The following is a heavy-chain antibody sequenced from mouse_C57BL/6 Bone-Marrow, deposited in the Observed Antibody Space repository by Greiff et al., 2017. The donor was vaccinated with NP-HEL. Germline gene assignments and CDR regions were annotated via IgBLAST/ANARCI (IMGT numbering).Heavy chain of an antibody. J-gene: IGHJ3*01. V-gene: IGHV1-15*01. CDR1: GYTFTDYE. CDR2: IDPETGGT. CDR3: TRTAQAPNAY. Sequence: QVQLQQSGAELVRPGASVTLSCKASGYTFTDYEMHWVKQTPVHGLEWIGAIDPETGGTAYNQKFKGKAILTADKSSSTAYMELRSLTSEDSAVYYCTRTAQAPNAYWGQGTLVTVSA. D-gene: IGHD3-2*02.